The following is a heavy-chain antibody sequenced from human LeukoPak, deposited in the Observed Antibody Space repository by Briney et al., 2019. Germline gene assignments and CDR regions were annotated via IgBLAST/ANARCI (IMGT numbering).Heavy chain of an antibody. CDR2: IYTSGST. D-gene: IGHD3-22*01. CDR3: ASQTYYYDSSGDYHSGYSDY. V-gene: IGHV4-61*02. J-gene: IGHJ4*02. Sequence: SETLSLTCTVSGGSISSGSYYWGWIRQPAGKGLEWIVRIYTSGSTNYNPSLKSRVTISVDTSKNQFSLKLSSVTAADTAVYYCASQTYYYDSSGDYHSGYSDYWGQGTLVTVSS. CDR1: GGSISSGSYY.